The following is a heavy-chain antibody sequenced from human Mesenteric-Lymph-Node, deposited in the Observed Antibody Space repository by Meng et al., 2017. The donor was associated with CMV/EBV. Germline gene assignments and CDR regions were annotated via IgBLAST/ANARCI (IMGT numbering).Heavy chain of an antibody. J-gene: IGHJ3*02. CDR2: FYYTGTT. Sequence: SETLSLTCTVSGGSISSSRYHWDWIRQPPGKGLEWIGSFYYTGTTYYNPSLKSRVSISADTSKNQFSLKLSSVTAADTAVYYCAGGRVGPSNDALDIWGQGTMVTVSS. D-gene: IGHD1-26*01. CDR3: AGGRVGPSNDALDI. V-gene: IGHV4-39*07. CDR1: GGSISSSRYH.